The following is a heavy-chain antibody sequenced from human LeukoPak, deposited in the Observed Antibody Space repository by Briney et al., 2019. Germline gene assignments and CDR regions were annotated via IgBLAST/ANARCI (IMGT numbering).Heavy chain of an antibody. V-gene: IGHV3-23*01. J-gene: IGHJ6*04. D-gene: IGHD2-2*01. Sequence: GGSLRLSCAASGFTYSSYAMSWVRQAPGKGLEWVSPISGSGGSIYYVDSVTGRFTISRDNSKNTLYLQMNSLRAEDTTVYYCAKGVCSSASCFYYYYYGMDVWGKGTTVTVSS. CDR1: GFTYSSYA. CDR2: ISGSGGSI. CDR3: AKGVCSSASCFYYYYYGMDV.